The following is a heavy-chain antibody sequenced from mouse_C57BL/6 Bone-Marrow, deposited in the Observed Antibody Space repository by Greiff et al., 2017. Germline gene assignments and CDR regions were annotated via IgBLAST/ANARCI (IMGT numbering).Heavy chain of an antibody. Sequence: VQLKQPGAELVMPGASVKLSCKASGYTFTSYWMHWVKQRPGQGLEWIGEIDPSDSYTNYNQKFKGKSTLTVDKSSSTAYMQLSSLTSEDSAVYYCARNDYDSYWYFDVWGTGTTVTVSS. CDR2: IDPSDSYT. CDR1: GYTFTSYW. D-gene: IGHD2-4*01. CDR3: ARNDYDSYWYFDV. J-gene: IGHJ1*03. V-gene: IGHV1-69*01.